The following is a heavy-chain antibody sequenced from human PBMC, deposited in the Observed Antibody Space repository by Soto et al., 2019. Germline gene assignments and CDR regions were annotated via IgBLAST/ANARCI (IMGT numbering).Heavy chain of an antibody. J-gene: IGHJ6*01. CDR2: IIPIFGTA. CDR1: GGTFSSYA. CDR3: ARSLGEERRIMVLMVNAIGNSSYVMNA. V-gene: IGHV1-69*01. Sequence: QVQLVQSGAEVKKPGSSVKVSCKASGGTFSSYAISWVRQAPGQGLEWMGGIIPIFGTANYAQKFQGRVTITADESTRKAKMKRGSLGSEERPLFYLARSLGEERRIMVLMVNAIGNSSYVMNAWGKGPRSPSPQ. D-gene: IGHD2-8*01.